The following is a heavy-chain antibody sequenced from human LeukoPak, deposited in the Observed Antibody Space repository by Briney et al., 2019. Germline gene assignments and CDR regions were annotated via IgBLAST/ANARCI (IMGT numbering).Heavy chain of an antibody. CDR2: ISAYNGNT. D-gene: IGHD3-9*01. Sequence: ASVKVSCKASGYTFTSYGISWVRPAPGQGLEWMGWISAYNGNTNYAQKLQGRVTMTTDTSTSTAYMELRSLRSDDTAVYYCARLEGNFDWLLYFDYWGQGTLVTVSS. J-gene: IGHJ4*02. CDR3: ARLEGNFDWLLYFDY. CDR1: GYTFTSYG. V-gene: IGHV1-18*01.